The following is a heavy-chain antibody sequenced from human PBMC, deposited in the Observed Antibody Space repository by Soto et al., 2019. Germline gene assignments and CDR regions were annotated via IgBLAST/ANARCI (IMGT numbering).Heavy chain of an antibody. CDR3: VRDWSFAFDN. V-gene: IGHV3-21*05. CDR1: AFIFSSFT. J-gene: IGHJ4*02. Sequence: GGALRLSCPVAAFIFSSFTIKWVRLAPGKGLEWISYIGSDIYYADSVKGRFTTSRDMAKNSLYLQLNSLRAEDSAVYYCVRDWSFAFDNWGQGTLVTVSS. CDR2: IGSDI.